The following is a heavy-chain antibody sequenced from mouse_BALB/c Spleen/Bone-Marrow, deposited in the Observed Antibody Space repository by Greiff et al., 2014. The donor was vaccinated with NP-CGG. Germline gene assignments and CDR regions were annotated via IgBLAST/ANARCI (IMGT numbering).Heavy chain of an antibody. CDR2: IPPGSGTT. D-gene: IGHD1-1*01. CDR1: GYTFTSYW. V-gene: IGHV1S41*01. J-gene: IGHJ3*01. Sequence: DLVKPGASVKLSCKASGYTFTSYWINWIKQRPGQGLEWIGRIPPGSGTTYYNEMFKGKATLTVDTSSTTAYIQLSSLSSEDSAVYFCARWSYYYGSSSPWFAYWGQGTLVTVSA. CDR3: ARWSYYYGSSSPWFAY.